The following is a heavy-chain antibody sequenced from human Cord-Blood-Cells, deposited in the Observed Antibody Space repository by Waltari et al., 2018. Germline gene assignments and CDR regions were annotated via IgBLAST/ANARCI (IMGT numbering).Heavy chain of an antibody. CDR1: GGSISRGSYS. CDR2: IYTSGST. Sequence: QVQLQESGPGLVKPSQTLSLTCPGPGGSISRGSYSWSWIRQPAGKGLEWIGYIYTSGSTNYNPSLKSRVTISVDTSKNQFSLKLSSVTAADTAVYYCARTGNRAFDIWGQGTMVTVSS. J-gene: IGHJ3*02. CDR3: ARTGNRAFDI. V-gene: IGHV4-61*09.